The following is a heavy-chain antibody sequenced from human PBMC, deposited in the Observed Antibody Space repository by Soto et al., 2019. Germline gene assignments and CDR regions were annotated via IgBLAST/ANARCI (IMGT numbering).Heavy chain of an antibody. V-gene: IGHV1-69*01. CDR1: GDTFGRFT. CDR3: ARDPSTVNKLIGVWFDP. J-gene: IGHJ5*02. Sequence: QIRLVQSGAEVEKPGSSVRVSCKASGDTFGRFTINWVRQAPGQGLGWRGGIKPISDTPTYAQRFQGRVTFTADASTSTVYMELSSLRSEDTAMYYCARDPSTVNKLIGVWFDPWGQGTLVTVSS. D-gene: IGHD4-4*01. CDR2: IKPISDTP.